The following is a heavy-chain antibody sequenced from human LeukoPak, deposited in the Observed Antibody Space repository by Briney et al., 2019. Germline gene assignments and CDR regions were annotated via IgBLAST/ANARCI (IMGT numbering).Heavy chain of an antibody. J-gene: IGHJ4*02. V-gene: IGHV3-48*02. Sequence: GGSLRLSCSASGFTFRSYSMNWVRQAPGKGLELVSYISSSSSTMYYAASVKGRFNISRHNPKNSLYLQMNSLRDEDTVVSYCARGFDYWGQGTLVTVSS. CDR3: ARGFDY. CDR2: ISSSSSTM. CDR1: GFTFRSYS.